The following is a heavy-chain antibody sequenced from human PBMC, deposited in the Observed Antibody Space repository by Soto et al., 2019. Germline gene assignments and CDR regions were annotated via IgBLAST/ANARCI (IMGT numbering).Heavy chain of an antibody. Sequence: QVQLVQSGAEVKKPGSSVKVSCKASGGTFSSYIISWVRQAPGQGLEWMGRVIPILGIANYAQKFQGRVTLTADKSTSTAYMELSRLRSEDTAVYYCARFPQTAIVGAAYFDYWGQGTLVTVSS. CDR3: ARFPQTAIVGAAYFDY. D-gene: IGHD1-26*01. CDR1: GGTFSSYI. J-gene: IGHJ4*02. CDR2: VIPILGIA. V-gene: IGHV1-69*02.